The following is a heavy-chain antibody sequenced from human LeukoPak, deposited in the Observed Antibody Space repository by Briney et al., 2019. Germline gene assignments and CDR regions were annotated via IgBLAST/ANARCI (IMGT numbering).Heavy chain of an antibody. CDR2: IKEDGSDK. Sequence: GGSLRLSCAASGFTFSSHWMSWVRQAPGKGLEWVANIKEDGSDKYYVDSVKGRFTVSRDNAKNSLYLQMNSLRAEDTAVYYCARRIVTYFYYGMDVWGQGTTVTVS. CDR1: GFTFSSHW. J-gene: IGHJ6*02. D-gene: IGHD2-15*01. CDR3: ARRIVTYFYYGMDV. V-gene: IGHV3-7*01.